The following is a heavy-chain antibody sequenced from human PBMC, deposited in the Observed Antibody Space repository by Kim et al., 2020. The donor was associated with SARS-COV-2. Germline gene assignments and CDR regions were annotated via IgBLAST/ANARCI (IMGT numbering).Heavy chain of an antibody. CDR3: AKDADALSVISEFDS. V-gene: IGHV3-23*01. CDR1: GFIFKNYA. J-gene: IGHJ4*02. D-gene: IGHD2-21*01. Sequence: GGSLRLSCAASGFIFKNYAMSWVRQAPGKGLEWVSGVSASGFSTFHANSVKGRFTISRDNSKNTLYLQMTSLRAEDTAVYYCAKDADALSVISEFDSWGQGSLLIVSS. CDR2: VSASGFST.